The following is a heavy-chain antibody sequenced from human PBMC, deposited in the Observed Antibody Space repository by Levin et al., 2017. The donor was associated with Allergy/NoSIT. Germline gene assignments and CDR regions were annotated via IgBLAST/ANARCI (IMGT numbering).Heavy chain of an antibody. CDR3: VKGSTGGRPYYFDY. Sequence: GGSLRLSCAASGFTFSNYAMSWVRQAPGKGLEWISAINAIGGRTVLADSVKGRFIISRDNSQNTLYLQMDSLRAEDTAVYHCVKGSTGGRPYYFDYWGQGNLVTVSS. J-gene: IGHJ4*02. V-gene: IGHV3-23*01. D-gene: IGHD2-8*02. CDR1: GFTFSNYA. CDR2: INAIGGRT.